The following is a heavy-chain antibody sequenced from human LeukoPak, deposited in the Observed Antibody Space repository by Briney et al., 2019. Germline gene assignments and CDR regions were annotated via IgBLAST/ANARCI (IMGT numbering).Heavy chain of an antibody. Sequence: PGGSLRLSCAASGFTFSDYYMSWIRQAPGKGLEWVSYISSSSSYTNYADSVKGRFTISRDNVKNSLYLQMNSLRAEDTAVYYCAREGYSYGHRYWGQGTLVTVSS. J-gene: IGHJ4*02. CDR1: GFTFSDYY. V-gene: IGHV3-11*06. CDR3: AREGYSYGHRY. CDR2: ISSSSSYT. D-gene: IGHD5-18*01.